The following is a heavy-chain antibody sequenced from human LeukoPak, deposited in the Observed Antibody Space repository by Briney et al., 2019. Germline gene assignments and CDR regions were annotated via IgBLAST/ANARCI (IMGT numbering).Heavy chain of an antibody. CDR3: AKKPPGPPPATEYYYDSTEVDY. CDR2: ISGSGGST. J-gene: IGHJ4*02. Sequence: GGSLRLSCAASGFTFSSYAMSWVRQAPGKGLEWVSAISGSGGSTYYADSVKGWFTISRDNSKNTLYLQMNSLRAEDTAVYYCAKKPPGPPPATEYYYDSTEVDYWGQGTLVTVSS. D-gene: IGHD3-22*01. V-gene: IGHV3-23*01. CDR1: GFTFSSYA.